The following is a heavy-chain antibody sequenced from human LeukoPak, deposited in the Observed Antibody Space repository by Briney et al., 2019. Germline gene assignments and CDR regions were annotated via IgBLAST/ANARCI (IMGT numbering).Heavy chain of an antibody. D-gene: IGHD6-19*01. J-gene: IGHJ4*02. CDR3: ARDRSGWYTNYFDY. V-gene: IGHV1-69*13. CDR1: GGTFSSYA. CDR2: IIPIFGTA. Sequence: SVKVSCKAPGGTFSSYAISWVRQAPGQGLEWMGGIIPIFGTANYAQKFQGRVTITADESASTAYMELSSLRSEDTAVYYCARDRSGWYTNYFDYWGQGTLVTVSS.